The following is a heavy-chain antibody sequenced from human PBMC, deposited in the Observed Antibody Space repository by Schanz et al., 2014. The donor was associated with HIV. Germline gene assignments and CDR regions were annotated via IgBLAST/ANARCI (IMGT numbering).Heavy chain of an antibody. D-gene: IGHD3-3*01. V-gene: IGHV3-30*18. J-gene: IGHJ6*02. CDR3: AKDQGYDFWSGYYNYYDMDV. CDR1: GFTFSSYG. Sequence: QVQLVESGGGVVQPGRSLRLSCAASGFTFSSYGMHWVRQAPGKGLEWEAVISYDGSNKYYADSVKGRLTISRDKSKNTLYLQMNSLRAEDTAVYYCAKDQGYDFWSGYYNYYDMDVWGQRTTVTVSS. CDR2: ISYDGSNK.